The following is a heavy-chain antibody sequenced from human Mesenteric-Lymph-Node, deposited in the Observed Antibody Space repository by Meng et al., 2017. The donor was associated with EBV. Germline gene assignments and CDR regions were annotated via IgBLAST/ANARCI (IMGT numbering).Heavy chain of an antibody. CDR3: ARVGAYCGGDCYHPR. D-gene: IGHD2-21*02. V-gene: IGHV4-4*02. Sequence: VEPQEAGPGLWQPSGTLSPTCAVPGGSLSSRNWWSWVRQPPGKGLEWIGEIYHSGSTNYNPSLKSRVTISVDESKNQFSLRLSSVTAADTAVYYCARVGAYCGGDCYHPRWGQGTLVTVSS. CDR1: GGSLSSRNW. J-gene: IGHJ4*02. CDR2: IYHSGST.